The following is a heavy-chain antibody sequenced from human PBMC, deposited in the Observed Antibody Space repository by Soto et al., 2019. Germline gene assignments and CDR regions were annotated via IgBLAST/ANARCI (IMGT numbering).Heavy chain of an antibody. CDR3: ARGGYYYDYGMDV. V-gene: IGHV4-39*07. CDR2: INHSGST. CDR1: GGSISSSSYY. Sequence: SETLSLTCTVSGGSISSSSYYWGWIRQPPGKGLEWIGSINHSGSTYYNPSLKSRVTISVDTSKNQFSLKLSSVTAADTAVYYCARGGYYYDYGMDVWGQGTTVTVSS. J-gene: IGHJ6*02.